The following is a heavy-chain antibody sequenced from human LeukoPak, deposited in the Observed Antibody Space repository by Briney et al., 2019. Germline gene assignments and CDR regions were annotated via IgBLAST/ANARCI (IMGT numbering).Heavy chain of an antibody. V-gene: IGHV4-59*01. J-gene: IGHJ4*02. CDR2: IYYSGST. D-gene: IGHD6-13*01. CDR1: GGSISSYY. CDR3: ARVIPAYSSSSYYFDY. Sequence: SETLSLTCTVSGGSISSYYWSWIRQPPGKGLEWIGYIYYSGSTNYNPSLKSRVTISVDTPKNQFSLKLSSVTAADTAVYYCARVIPAYSSSSYYFDYWGQGTLVTVSS.